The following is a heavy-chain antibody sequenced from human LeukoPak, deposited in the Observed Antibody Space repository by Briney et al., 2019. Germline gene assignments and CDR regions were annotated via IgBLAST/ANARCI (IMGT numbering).Heavy chain of an antibody. J-gene: IGHJ4*02. CDR1: GFTFSSYG. CDR3: ARSRGAGPGAYFDY. V-gene: IGHV3-33*01. Sequence: GGSLRLSCAASGFTFSSYGMHWVRQAPGKGLEWLAVIWYDGSNKYYADSVEGRFTISRDNTENSLYLQMNSLRAEDTAVYYCARSRGAGPGAYFDYWGQGTLVTVTS. CDR2: IWYDGSNK. D-gene: IGHD6-19*01.